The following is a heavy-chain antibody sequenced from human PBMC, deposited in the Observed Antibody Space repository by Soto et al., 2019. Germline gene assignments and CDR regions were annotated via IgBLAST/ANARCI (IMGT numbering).Heavy chain of an antibody. V-gene: IGHV1-18*01. D-gene: IGHD3-10*01. CDR1: GYTFTNYG. Sequence: QVQLVQSGAEVKKPGASVKVSCKASGYTFTNYGISWVRQAPGQGLEWMGWISAYNGNTNYAQKLQGRVTMTTDTSTSTAYMELRRLRSDDTAVYYCARRWFGEIVYYLAYWGQGTLVTVSS. CDR2: ISAYNGNT. J-gene: IGHJ4*02. CDR3: ARRWFGEIVYYLAY.